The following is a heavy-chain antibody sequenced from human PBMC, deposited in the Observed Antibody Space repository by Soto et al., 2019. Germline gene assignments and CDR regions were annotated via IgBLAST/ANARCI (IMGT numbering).Heavy chain of an antibody. V-gene: IGHV3-20*01. D-gene: IGHD6-13*01. CDR3: AREVPGSSSWYHLPDY. J-gene: IGHJ4*02. Sequence: EVQLVESGGGVVRPGGSLRLSCAASGFTFDDYGMSWVRQAPGKGLEWVSGINWNGGSTGYADSVKGRFTISRDNAKNSLYLQMNSLSAEDTALYHCAREVPGSSSWYHLPDYWGQGTLVTVSS. CDR2: INWNGGST. CDR1: GFTFDDYG.